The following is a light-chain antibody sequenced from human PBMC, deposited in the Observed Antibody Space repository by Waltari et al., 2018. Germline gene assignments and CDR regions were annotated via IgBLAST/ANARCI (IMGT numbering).Light chain of an antibody. J-gene: IGLJ3*02. V-gene: IGLV2-23*01. Sequence: PGQSITISCTGTSSDVGSYDLVSWYQQHPGKAPKLMIYEDSERPSGVSHRFSGSKSVNTASLTISGLQAEDEAHYYCCSYAGGNAWVFGGGTKVTVL. CDR2: EDS. CDR1: SSDVGSYDL. CDR3: CSYAGGNAWV.